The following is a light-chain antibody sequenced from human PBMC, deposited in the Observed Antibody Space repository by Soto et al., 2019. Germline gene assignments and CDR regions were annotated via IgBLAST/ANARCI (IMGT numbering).Light chain of an antibody. V-gene: IGLV2-14*03. CDR3: SSYTSSRTHV. J-gene: IGLJ1*01. CDR1: SSDVGAYTF. CDR2: DVS. Sequence: QSALNQPASVSGSPGQSITISCTGTSSDVGAYTFVSWYQQHPDKVHKLMIFDVSRRPSGVSDRFSGAKSGNTAYLTISGLQTEDEADYYCSSYTSSRTHVFGSWTKLTVL.